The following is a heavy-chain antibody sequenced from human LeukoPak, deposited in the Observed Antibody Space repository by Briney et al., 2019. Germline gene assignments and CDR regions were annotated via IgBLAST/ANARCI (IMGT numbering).Heavy chain of an antibody. CDR3: ARGYYYMDV. Sequence: GGSLRLSCAASGFTVSSDYMNWVRQAPGKGLEWVSVIYSGGSTYYADSVKGRFTIFRDSSKNTLYLQMNSLRAADAAVYYCARGYYYMDVWGKGTTVTVSS. V-gene: IGHV3-53*01. J-gene: IGHJ6*03. CDR2: IYSGGST. CDR1: GFTVSSDY.